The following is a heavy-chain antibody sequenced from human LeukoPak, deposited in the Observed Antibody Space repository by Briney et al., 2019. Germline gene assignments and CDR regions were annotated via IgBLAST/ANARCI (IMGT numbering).Heavy chain of an antibody. CDR3: VKMGTSDFCRNNWFDH. V-gene: IGHV3-30*18. J-gene: IGHJ5*02. Sequence: PGRSLRLSCAASGFTFSSYGMYWVRQAPGKGVEWVAVTSSDERERFYADSVKRQFTISRENTKKTLYLEIYTLRAEDTAVYYCVKMGTSDFCRNNWFDHWGQGTLVTVSS. CDR2: TSSDERER. CDR1: GFTFSSYG. D-gene: IGHD2-21*02.